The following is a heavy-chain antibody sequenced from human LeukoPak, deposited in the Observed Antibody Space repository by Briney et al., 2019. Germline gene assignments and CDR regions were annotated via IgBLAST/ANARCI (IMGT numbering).Heavy chain of an antibody. CDR1: GFTFSSYG. J-gene: IGHJ4*02. CDR2: ISYDGSNK. D-gene: IGHD6-19*01. Sequence: GGSLRLSCAASGFTFSSYGTHWVRQAPGEGLEWVAVISYDGSNKYYADSVKGRFTISRDNSKNTLYLQMNSLRAEDTAVYYCAKGSAGTGFDYWGQGTLVTVSS. V-gene: IGHV3-30*18. CDR3: AKGSAGTGFDY.